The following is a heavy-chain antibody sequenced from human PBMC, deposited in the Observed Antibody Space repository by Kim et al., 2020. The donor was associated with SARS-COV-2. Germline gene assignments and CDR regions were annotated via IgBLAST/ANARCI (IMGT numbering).Heavy chain of an antibody. CDR3: ARAARDYDFWSGYYYFDY. Sequence: GGSLRLSCAASGFTFSSYDMHWVRQAPGKGLEWVSAIGTAGDTYYPGSVKGRFTISRENAKNSLYLQMNSLRAGDTAVYYCARAARDYDFWSGYYYFDYWGQGTLVTVSS. D-gene: IGHD3-3*01. V-gene: IGHV3-13*04. CDR2: IGTAGDT. J-gene: IGHJ4*02. CDR1: GFTFSSYD.